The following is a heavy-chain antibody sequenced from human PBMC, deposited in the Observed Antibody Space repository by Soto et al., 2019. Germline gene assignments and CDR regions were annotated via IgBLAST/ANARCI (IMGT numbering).Heavy chain of an antibody. J-gene: IGHJ6*02. Sequence: ASVEVSCKASGYTFTGFYIHWVRQAPGQGLEWMGWISPDSGDIKYAQKFQGRVTVTRDTSSSTAYLDLNRLRSDDTAVYYCATVGYNYYYGMDVWGHGTTVTVS. CDR1: GYTFTGFY. V-gene: IGHV1-2*02. CDR3: ATVGYNYYYGMDV. CDR2: ISPDSGDI. D-gene: IGHD1-26*01.